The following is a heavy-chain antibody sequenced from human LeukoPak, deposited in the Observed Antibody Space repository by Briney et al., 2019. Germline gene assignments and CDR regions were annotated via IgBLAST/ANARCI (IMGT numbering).Heavy chain of an antibody. CDR1: GFTFSSYA. D-gene: IGHD3-22*01. CDR3: AKDPTKYYDSSNFDY. V-gene: IGHV3-23*01. J-gene: IGHJ4*02. Sequence: GGSLRLSCAASGFTFSSYAMSRVRQAPGKGLEWVSAISGSGGSTYYADSVKGRFTISRDNSKNTLYLQMNSLRAEDTAVYYCAKDPTKYYDSSNFDYWGQGTLVTVSS. CDR2: ISGSGGST.